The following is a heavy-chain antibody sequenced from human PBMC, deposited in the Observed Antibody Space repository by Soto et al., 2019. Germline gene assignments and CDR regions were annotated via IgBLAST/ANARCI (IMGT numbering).Heavy chain of an antibody. J-gene: IGHJ4*02. CDR3: AHGDYDILPGYYNFDY. CDR2: IYWDDDK. V-gene: IGHV2-5*02. Sequence: QITLKESGPTLVKPTQTLTLTCTFSGFSLSTSRVGVGWIRQPPGKALEWLALIYWDDDKRYSPSLKSRLTITKDTSKNQVVLTMTHMDPVDTATYYCAHGDYDILPGYYNFDYWGQGTLVTVSS. CDR1: GFSLSTSRVG. D-gene: IGHD3-9*01.